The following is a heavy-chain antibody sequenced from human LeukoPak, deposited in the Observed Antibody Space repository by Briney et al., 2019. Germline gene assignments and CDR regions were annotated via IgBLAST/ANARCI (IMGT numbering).Heavy chain of an antibody. CDR1: GFTFRNYA. J-gene: IGHJ3*02. V-gene: IGHV3-33*01. D-gene: IGHD4-11*01. Sequence: GGSLRLSCAASGFTFRNYAMHWVRQAPGKGLEWVTVLWSDGSAKKYADSVKGRFTISRDTSRDTLYLQMNGLRPEDTAVYYCATETEYSNYDAFDIWGQGTMVTVSS. CDR2: LWSDGSAK. CDR3: ATETEYSNYDAFDI.